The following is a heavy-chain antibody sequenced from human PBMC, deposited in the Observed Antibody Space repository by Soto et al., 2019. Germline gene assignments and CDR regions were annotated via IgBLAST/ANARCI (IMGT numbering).Heavy chain of an antibody. CDR2: ITPMFGTP. V-gene: IGHV1-69*01. Sequence: QVQLVQSGAEVKKPGSSVKVSCKASGGTFSRYTITWVRQAPGQGLEWMGGITPMFGTPNYAQKFQGRVTITEAESTSTAYMELSSLRSEDTAMYYCARDGTLYDSSAYYYLYWGQGTLVTVSS. J-gene: IGHJ4*02. CDR1: GGTFSRYT. CDR3: ARDGTLYDSSAYYYLY. D-gene: IGHD3-22*01.